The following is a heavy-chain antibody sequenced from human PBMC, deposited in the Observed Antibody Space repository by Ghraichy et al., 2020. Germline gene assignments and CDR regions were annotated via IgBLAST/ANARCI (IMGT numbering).Heavy chain of an antibody. D-gene: IGHD6-13*01. V-gene: IGHV4-4*07. CDR3: AREREYSSSWYYYYGMDV. Sequence: ESLNISCTVSGGSISSYYWSWIRQPAGKGLEWIGRIYTSGSTNYNPSLKSRVTMSVDTSKNQFSLKLSSVTAADTAVYYCAREREYSSSWYYYYGMDVWGQGTTVTVSS. CDR1: GGSISSYY. CDR2: IYTSGST. J-gene: IGHJ6*02.